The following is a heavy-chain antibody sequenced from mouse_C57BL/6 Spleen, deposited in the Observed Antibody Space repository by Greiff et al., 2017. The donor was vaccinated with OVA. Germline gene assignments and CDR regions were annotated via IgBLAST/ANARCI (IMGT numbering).Heavy chain of an antibody. CDR2: ISDGGSYT. V-gene: IGHV5-4*01. CDR3: ARDNERGCAY. Sequence: EVKLMESGGGLVKPGGSLKLSCAASGFTFSSYAMSWVRQTPEKRLEWVATISDGGSYTYYPDNVKGRFTISRDNAKNNLYLQMSHLKSEDTAMYYCARDNERGCAYWGQGTLVTVSA. J-gene: IGHJ3*01. CDR1: GFTFSSYA.